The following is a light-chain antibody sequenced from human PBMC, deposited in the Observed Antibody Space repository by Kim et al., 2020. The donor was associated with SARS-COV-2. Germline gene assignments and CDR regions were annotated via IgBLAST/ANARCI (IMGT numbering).Light chain of an antibody. CDR1: SSDVGSHNR. CDR2: AVS. CDR3: SSYTSSRTLV. Sequence: GQSVTISCTGTSSDVGSHNRVSWYQQPPDTAPKLMIYAVSNRPSGVPDRFSGSKSGNTASLIISGLQAEDEADYYCSSYTSSRTLVFGGGTQLTVL. J-gene: IGLJ2*01. V-gene: IGLV2-18*02.